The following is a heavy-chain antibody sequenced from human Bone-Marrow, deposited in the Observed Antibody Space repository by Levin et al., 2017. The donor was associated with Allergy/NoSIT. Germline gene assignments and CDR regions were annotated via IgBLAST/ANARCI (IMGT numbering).Heavy chain of an antibody. D-gene: IGHD5-18*01. J-gene: IGHJ4*02. Sequence: PSETLSLTCAVYGGSFSGYYWSWIRQPPGKGLEWIGEINHSGSTNYNPSLKSRVTISVDTSKNQFSLKLSSVTAADTAVYYCARGKGIRKDYWGQGTLVTVSS. CDR1: GGSFSGYY. CDR2: INHSGST. CDR3: ARGKGIRKDY. V-gene: IGHV4-34*01.